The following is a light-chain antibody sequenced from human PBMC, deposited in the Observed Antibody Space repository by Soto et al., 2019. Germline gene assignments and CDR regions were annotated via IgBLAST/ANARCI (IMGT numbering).Light chain of an antibody. CDR2: AAS. V-gene: IGKV1-27*01. CDR1: QGIAFY. Sequence: DVQMTQSPSSLSASVGDTVTITCRASQGIAFYLAWFQQRPGKAPNLLISAASNLQSGVPSRFSGSGSGTDLTLTISSLQPEDVATYYCQKYDTAPFTFGPG. J-gene: IGKJ3*01. CDR3: QKYDTAPFT.